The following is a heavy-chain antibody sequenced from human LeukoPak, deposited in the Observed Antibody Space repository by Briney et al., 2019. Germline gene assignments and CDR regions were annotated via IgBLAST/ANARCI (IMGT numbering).Heavy chain of an antibody. Sequence: ASVKVSCKASGGTFSSYAISWVRQAPGQGLEWVGGIIPIFGTANYAQKFQGRVTITADKSTSTAYMEPSSLRSEDTAVYYCARDVGGYSVNWFDPWGQGTLVTVSS. J-gene: IGHJ5*02. V-gene: IGHV1-69*06. D-gene: IGHD2-15*01. CDR2: IIPIFGTA. CDR3: ARDVGGYSVNWFDP. CDR1: GGTFSSYA.